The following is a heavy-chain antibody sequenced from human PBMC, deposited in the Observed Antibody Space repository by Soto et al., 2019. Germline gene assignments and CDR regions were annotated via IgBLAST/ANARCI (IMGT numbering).Heavy chain of an antibody. J-gene: IGHJ4*02. CDR3: ARVNRGPFDY. CDR2: IFYTENT. Sequence: LAILSLTCTVCGVSISRYYWSWIRQPPGKGLKWIGSIFYTENTDYKPSLKRRVTISIDTSKKQFPRKRRSVTAAYTAIYYFARVNRGPFDYCDQGTLVPVS. CDR1: GVSISRYY. V-gene: IGHV4-59*01.